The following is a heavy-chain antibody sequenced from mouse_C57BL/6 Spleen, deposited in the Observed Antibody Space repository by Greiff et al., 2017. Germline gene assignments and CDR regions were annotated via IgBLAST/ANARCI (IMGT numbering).Heavy chain of an antibody. Sequence: DVKLVESGEGLVKPGGSLKLSCAASGFTFSDYYMAWVRQVPEKSLEWVANINYDGSSTYYLDPLKSRFIISRDNAKNILYLQMSSLKSEDTATDYCARDGGSGFDYWGQGTTLTVSS. D-gene: IGHD3-2*02. J-gene: IGHJ2*01. CDR2: INYDGSST. CDR1: GFTFSDYY. CDR3: ARDGGSGFDY. V-gene: IGHV5-16*01.